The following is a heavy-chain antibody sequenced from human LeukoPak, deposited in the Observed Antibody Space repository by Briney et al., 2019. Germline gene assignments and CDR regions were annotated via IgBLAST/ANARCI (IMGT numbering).Heavy chain of an antibody. CDR1: GFTFSSYE. Sequence: GGSLRLSCAASGFTFSSYEMNWVRQAPGKGMEWVSYISSSSTIYYADSVKGRFTISRDNAKNSLYLQMNSLRAEDTAVYYCARVRNDYGDDYWGQGTLVTVSS. V-gene: IGHV3-48*03. J-gene: IGHJ4*02. D-gene: IGHD4-17*01. CDR2: ISSSSTI. CDR3: ARVRNDYGDDY.